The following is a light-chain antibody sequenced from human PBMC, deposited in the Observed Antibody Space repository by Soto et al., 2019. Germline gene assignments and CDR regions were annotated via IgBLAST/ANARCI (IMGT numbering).Light chain of an antibody. CDR3: QQYNNWPRT. J-gene: IGKJ1*01. CDR2: DAS. V-gene: IGKV3-15*01. CDR1: QSIRST. Sequence: ETVMTQSPATLSVSPGERATRSCRASQSIRSTLAWFQQKPGQAPRLLIYDASKRATGIPARFSGSGSGTEFTLTISSLQSEDFAVYYCQQYNNWPRTFGQGTKVDIK.